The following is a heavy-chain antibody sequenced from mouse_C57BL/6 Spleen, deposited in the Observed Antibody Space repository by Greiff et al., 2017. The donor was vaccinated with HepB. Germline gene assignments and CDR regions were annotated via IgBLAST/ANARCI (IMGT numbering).Heavy chain of an antibody. CDR1: GYTFTSYS. V-gene: IGHV1-50*01. Sequence: QVQLQQPGAELVKPGASVKLSCKASGYTFTSYSMQWVKQRPGQGLEWIGEIDPSDSYTNYNQKFKGKATLTVDTSSSTAYMQLSSLTSEDSAVYYCARSPFITTVVANFDYWGQGTTLTVSS. CDR3: ARSPFITTVVANFDY. J-gene: IGHJ2*01. CDR2: IDPSDSYT. D-gene: IGHD1-1*01.